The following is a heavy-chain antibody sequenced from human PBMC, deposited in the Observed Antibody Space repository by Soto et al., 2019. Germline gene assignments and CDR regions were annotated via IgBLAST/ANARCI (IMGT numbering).Heavy chain of an antibody. J-gene: IGHJ5*02. Sequence: PLSLTCTVSAGSISSGGDYWSWIRRHPGKGLEWIGYIYYSGSTYYNPSLKSRVTISVDTSKNQFSLKLSSVTAADTAMYYCARQVYYYGSGSYSGSGWFDPWGQGTLVTVSS. CDR2: IYYSGST. V-gene: IGHV4-31*03. D-gene: IGHD3-10*01. CDR1: AGSISSGGDY. CDR3: ARQVYYYGSGSYSGSGWFDP.